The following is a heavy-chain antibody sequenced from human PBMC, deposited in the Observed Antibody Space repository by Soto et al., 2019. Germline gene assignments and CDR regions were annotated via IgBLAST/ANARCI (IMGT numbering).Heavy chain of an antibody. CDR2: MNPNSGNT. Sequence: RASVKVSCKASGYTFTSYDINWVRQATGQGLEWMGWMNPNSGNTGYAQKFQGRVTMTRNTSISTAYMELSSLRSEDTAVYYCARHPLSYSSSWYWFDLWGQGTLVTVAS. CDR1: GYTFTSYD. CDR3: ARHPLSYSSSWYWFDL. V-gene: IGHV1-8*01. J-gene: IGHJ5*02. D-gene: IGHD6-13*01.